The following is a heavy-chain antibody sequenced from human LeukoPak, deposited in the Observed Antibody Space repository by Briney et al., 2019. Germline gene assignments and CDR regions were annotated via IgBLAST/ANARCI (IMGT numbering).Heavy chain of an antibody. Sequence: SETLSLTCTVSGGSISSGSYYWSWIRQPAGKGLEWIGRIYTSGSHNYNPSLKSRVTISVDTSKNQCSLKLSSVTAADTAVYYCARDVDYAWGSYRSSLRFDPWGQGTLVTVSS. V-gene: IGHV4-61*02. CDR2: IYTSGSH. CDR3: ARDVDYAWGSYRSSLRFDP. CDR1: GGSISSGSYY. J-gene: IGHJ5*02. D-gene: IGHD3-16*02.